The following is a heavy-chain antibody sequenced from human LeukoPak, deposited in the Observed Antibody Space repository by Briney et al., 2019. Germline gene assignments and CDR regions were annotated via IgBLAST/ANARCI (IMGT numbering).Heavy chain of an antibody. CDR3: NLGSGWYYYFDY. CDR2: IYSGGST. CDR1: GFTFSSYA. J-gene: IGHJ4*02. D-gene: IGHD6-19*01. V-gene: IGHV3-66*01. Sequence: GGSLRLSCAASGFTFSSYAMNWVRQAPGKGLEWVSVIYSGGSTYYADSVKGRFTISRDNSKNTLYLRMNSLRAEDTAVYYCNLGSGWYYYFDYWGQGTLVTVSS.